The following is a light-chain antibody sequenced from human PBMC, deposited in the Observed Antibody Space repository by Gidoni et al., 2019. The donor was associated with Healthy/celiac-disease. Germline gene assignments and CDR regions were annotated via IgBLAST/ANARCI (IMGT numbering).Light chain of an antibody. CDR3: AAWDDSLNGYV. CDR1: SSNIGSNT. CDR2: SNN. J-gene: IGLJ1*01. Sequence: QSVLTPPPSASGTPGQMVTISYSGRSSNIGSNTVNWYQQLPGTAPKLLIHSNNQRPSGVPDRFSGSKSGTSASLAISGLQSEDEADYYCAAWDDSLNGYVFGTGTKVTVL. V-gene: IGLV1-44*01.